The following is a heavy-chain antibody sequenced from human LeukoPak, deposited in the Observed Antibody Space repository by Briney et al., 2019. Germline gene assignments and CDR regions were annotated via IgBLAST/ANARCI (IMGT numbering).Heavy chain of an antibody. CDR1: RFTFSSSP. J-gene: IGHJ2*01. D-gene: IGHD2-21*02. CDR3: ARVPAYCAGDCRFFDL. CDR2: IFSTSSSI. V-gene: IGHV3-48*02. Sequence: GGSLRLSCAASRFTFSSSPMNWVRQAPGRGLEWVSYIFSTSSSIYYADSVKGRFTISRDNAKNSLYLQMNSLRDEDTAVYYCARVPAYCAGDCRFFDLWGRGTLVTVSS.